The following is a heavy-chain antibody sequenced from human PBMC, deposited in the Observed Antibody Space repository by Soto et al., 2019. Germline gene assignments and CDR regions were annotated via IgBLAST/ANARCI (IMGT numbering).Heavy chain of an antibody. D-gene: IGHD5-12*01. CDR2: ISAYNGNT. J-gene: IGHJ6*03. CDR1: GYTFTSYG. Sequence: ASVKVSCKASGYTFTSYGISWVRQAPGQGLEWMGWISAYNGNTNYAQKLQGRVTMTTDTSTSTAYMELRSLRSDDTAVYYCARVPGIGATINGFYYYYYMDVWGKGTTGTVSS. V-gene: IGHV1-18*01. CDR3: ARVPGIGATINGFYYYYYMDV.